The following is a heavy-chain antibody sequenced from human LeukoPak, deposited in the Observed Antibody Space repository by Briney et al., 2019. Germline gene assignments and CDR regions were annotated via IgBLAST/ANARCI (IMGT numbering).Heavy chain of an antibody. CDR1: GGSISSYY. V-gene: IGHV4-59*12. D-gene: IGHD3-10*01. J-gene: IGHJ4*02. Sequence: NSSETLSLTCTVSGGSISSYYWSWIRQPPGKGLEWIGYIYYSGSTNYNPSLKSRVTISVDTSKNQFSLKLSSVTAADTAVYYCARDSYGSGIDYWGQGTLVTVSS. CDR2: IYYSGST. CDR3: ARDSYGSGIDY.